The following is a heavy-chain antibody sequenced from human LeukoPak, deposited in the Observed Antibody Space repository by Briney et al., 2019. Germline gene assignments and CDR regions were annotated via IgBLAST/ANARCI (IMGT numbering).Heavy chain of an antibody. D-gene: IGHD3-9*01. Sequence: PSETLSLTCSVSGASIGSTSYYWGWIRRPPGKGLEWIGSISYSGTTFYSPSLESRVTISADTSKNQFSLKLSSVTAADTAVYYCARLNDILTGYYNPTFDYWGQGTLVTVSS. V-gene: IGHV4-39*07. CDR1: GASIGSTSYY. J-gene: IGHJ4*02. CDR3: ARLNDILTGYYNPTFDY. CDR2: ISYSGTT.